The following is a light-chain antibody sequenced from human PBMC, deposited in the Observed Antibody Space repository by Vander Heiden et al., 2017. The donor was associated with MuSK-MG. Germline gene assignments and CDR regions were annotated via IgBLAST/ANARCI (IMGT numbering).Light chain of an antibody. CDR2: GAS. CDR3: QQYDRSPWS. CDR1: ETVNTRY. J-gene: IGKJ1*01. Sequence: PGDRATLSCRASETVNTRYLAWYQQKPGQAPRLLIVGASSSATGIPDRSSGSGSGTDFTLTISRLEPEDFAVYYCQQYDRSPWSFGQGTKVEIK. V-gene: IGKV3-20*01.